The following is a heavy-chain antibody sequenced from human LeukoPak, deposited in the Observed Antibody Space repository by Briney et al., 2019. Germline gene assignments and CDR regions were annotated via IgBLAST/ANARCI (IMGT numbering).Heavy chain of an antibody. J-gene: IGHJ4*02. Sequence: GGSLRLSCAASGLTFSSYWMTWVRRAPGKGLEWVANIKQDGSEKNYVDSVKGRFTISRDNAKNSLYLQMNSLRAEDTALYYCARYSTSWGYFDYWGQGTLVTVSS. CDR2: IKQDGSEK. V-gene: IGHV3-7*01. CDR1: GLTFSSYW. D-gene: IGHD6-13*01. CDR3: ARYSTSWGYFDY.